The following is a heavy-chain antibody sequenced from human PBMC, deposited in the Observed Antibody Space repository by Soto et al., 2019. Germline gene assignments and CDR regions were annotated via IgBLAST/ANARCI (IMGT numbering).Heavy chain of an antibody. D-gene: IGHD3-3*01. V-gene: IGHV4-34*01. CDR2: INHSGST. CDR1: GGSFSGYY. Sequence: SETLSLTCAVYGGSFSGYYWSWIRQPPGKGLEWIGEINHSGSTNYNPSLKSRVTISVDTSKNQFSLKLSSVTAADTAVYYCAREIAQTAPYSVFWSGYGGTVNWFDPWGKGTLVTVSS. J-gene: IGHJ5*02. CDR3: AREIAQTAPYSVFWSGYGGTVNWFDP.